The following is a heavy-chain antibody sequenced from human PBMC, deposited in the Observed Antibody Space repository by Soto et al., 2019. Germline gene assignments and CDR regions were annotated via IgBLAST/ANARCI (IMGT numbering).Heavy chain of an antibody. CDR3: ARDLNPGTGDY. D-gene: IGHD1-1*01. V-gene: IGHV1-18*01. Sequence: ASVKVSFKASGYTFTSYGISWVRQAPGQGLEWMGWISSYNGNTKYAQKLQGRVSMTTDTSTSTAYMELRSLRSDDTAVYYCARDLNPGTGDYWGQGTLVTVSS. CDR2: ISSYNGNT. J-gene: IGHJ4*02. CDR1: GYTFTSYG.